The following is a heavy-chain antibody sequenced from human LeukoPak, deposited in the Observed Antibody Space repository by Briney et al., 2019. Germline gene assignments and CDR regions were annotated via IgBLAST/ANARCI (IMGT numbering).Heavy chain of an antibody. CDR3: TTGVVVVPASMDV. J-gene: IGHJ6*03. Sequence: GGALRLSRVPSRFSFSNAWMRWVRQAPGKGREWVGRIKSKTDGGTTDYAAPVKGRFTNSRDDSKNTLYLQMNSLKTDDTAVYYCTTGVVVVPASMDVWGKGTTVTVSS. CDR1: RFSFSNAW. D-gene: IGHD2-2*01. CDR2: IKSKTDGGTT. V-gene: IGHV3-15*01.